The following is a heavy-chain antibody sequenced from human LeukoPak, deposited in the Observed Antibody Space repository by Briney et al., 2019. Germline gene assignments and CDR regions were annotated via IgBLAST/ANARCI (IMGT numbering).Heavy chain of an antibody. CDR3: ARNYEGVFDY. CDR1: GASISGSGYY. D-gene: IGHD1-7*01. Sequence: SETLSLTCAVSGASISGSGYYWGWIRQPPGTGLEWIGSIYHSGSTYYNPSLKSRVTISVDTSKNQFSLKLSSVTAADTAVYYCARNYEGVFDYWGQGTLVTVSS. V-gene: IGHV4-39*07. CDR2: IYHSGST. J-gene: IGHJ4*02.